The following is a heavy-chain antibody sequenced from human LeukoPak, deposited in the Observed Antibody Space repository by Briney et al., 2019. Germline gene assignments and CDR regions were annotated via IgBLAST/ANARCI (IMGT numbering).Heavy chain of an antibody. CDR1: GASISYYY. CDR2: IYYSGST. D-gene: IGHD3-22*01. J-gene: IGHJ5*02. V-gene: IGHV4-59*08. Sequence: SETLSLTCTVSGASISYYYWSWIRQPPGKGLEWIGYIYYSGSTNYNPSLKSRVTISVDTSKNQFSLKLSSVTAADTAVYYCARHGSYYYDSSGYASGNWFDPWGQGTLVTVSS. CDR3: ARHGSYYYDSSGYASGNWFDP.